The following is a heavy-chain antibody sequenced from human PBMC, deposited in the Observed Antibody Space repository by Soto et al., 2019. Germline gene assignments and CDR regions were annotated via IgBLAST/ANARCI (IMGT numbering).Heavy chain of an antibody. D-gene: IGHD3-22*01. CDR3: ARSSYDSSGYSKDYDF. V-gene: IGHV3-74*01. CDR2: INSDGSTT. J-gene: IGHJ4*02. Sequence: PGGSLRLSCAASGFTFRNYWMHWARQAPGKGLVWVSRINSDGSTTSYADSVKGRFTISRDNAKNTLSLQMNSLRAEDTAVYFCARSSYDSSGYSKDYDFWGLGTLVTVS. CDR1: GFTFRNYW.